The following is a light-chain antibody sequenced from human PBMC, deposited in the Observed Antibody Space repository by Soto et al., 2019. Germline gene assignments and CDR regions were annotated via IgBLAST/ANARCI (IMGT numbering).Light chain of an antibody. CDR2: GVT. Sequence: QSVLTQPASLSGSPGQSITISCTGTSSDVGSYNLVSWYQQHPGKAPKFMIYGVTKRPSGVSNRFSGSKSGNTASLTISGLQAEDEADYYCCSYAGSNTYVFGTGTKVTVL. CDR1: SSDVGSYNL. V-gene: IGLV2-23*02. J-gene: IGLJ1*01. CDR3: CSYAGSNTYV.